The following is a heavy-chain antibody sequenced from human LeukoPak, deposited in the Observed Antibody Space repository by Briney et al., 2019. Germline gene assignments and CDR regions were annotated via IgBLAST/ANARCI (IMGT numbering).Heavy chain of an antibody. J-gene: IGHJ4*02. CDR2: SGGTSGST. Sequence: PGGSLRLSCAASGFTFSSYAMSWVRQAPGKGLEWVSGSGGTSGSTFDADSVKGRFTISRDYSKNTLYLQMNSLRAEDTAVYYCARERRYTNSWYSFDYWGQRTLVTVSS. V-gene: IGHV3-23*01. D-gene: IGHD6-13*01. CDR3: ARERRYTNSWYSFDY. CDR1: GFTFSSYA.